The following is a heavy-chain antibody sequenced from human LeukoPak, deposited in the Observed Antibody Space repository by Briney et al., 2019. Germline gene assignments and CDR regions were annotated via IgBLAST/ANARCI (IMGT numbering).Heavy chain of an antibody. V-gene: IGHV4-39*01. D-gene: IGHD6-13*01. Sequence: SETLSLTCTVSGGSISSSSYYWGWIRQPPGKGLEWIGSIYYSGSTYYNPSLKSRVTISVDTSKNQFSLKLSSVTAADTAVYYCASQISWYGVNWFDPWGQGTLVTVSS. CDR2: IYYSGST. CDR1: GGSISSSSYY. J-gene: IGHJ5*02. CDR3: ASQISWYGVNWFDP.